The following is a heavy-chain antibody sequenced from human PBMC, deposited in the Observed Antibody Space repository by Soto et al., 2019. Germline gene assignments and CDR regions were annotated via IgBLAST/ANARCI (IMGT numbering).Heavy chain of an antibody. CDR3: ARVLRGSFDR. CDR2: ISHSGIT. J-gene: IGHJ5*02. D-gene: IGHD5-12*01. V-gene: IGHV4-4*02. CDR1: GGSIASAKS. Sequence: ESLSVTRSVSGGSIASAKSFPWVRQTPGGGLEWIGEISHSGITNYKASLKSRVTMSVDKTKNDVLLKLTSVTAADTDVYYCARVLRGSFDRWGQGTPVSVSS.